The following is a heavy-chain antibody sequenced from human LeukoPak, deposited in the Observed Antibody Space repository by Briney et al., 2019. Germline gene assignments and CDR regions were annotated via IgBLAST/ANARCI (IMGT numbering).Heavy chain of an antibody. CDR1: GYTFTGYY. CDR2: INTNSGDT. CDR3: ARKVYYYDSSGFHYFDY. D-gene: IGHD3-22*01. Sequence: GDSVKVSCKASGYTFTGYYMHWVRQAPGQGLEWMGWINTNSGDTNSAQKFQGRVTMTSDTSISTAYMELSRLRSDDTAVYFCARKVYYYDSSGFHYFDYWGQGTLVTVSS. V-gene: IGHV1-2*02. J-gene: IGHJ4*02.